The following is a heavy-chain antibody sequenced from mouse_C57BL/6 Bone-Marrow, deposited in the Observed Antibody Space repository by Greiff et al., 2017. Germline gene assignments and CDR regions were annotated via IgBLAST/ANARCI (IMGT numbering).Heavy chain of an antibody. CDR2: ISGGGGNT. CDR1: GFTFSSDT. Sequence: EVQGVESGGGLVKPGGSLKLSCAASGFTFSSDTMSWVRQTPEKRLQWVAAISGGGGNTYYPASVKGRFTISRDTDKNILYLQMSSLRSEDTALYDCSRQVTTVLATKYFDVWGTGTTVTVSS. CDR3: SRQVTTVLATKYFDV. V-gene: IGHV5-9*01. D-gene: IGHD1-1*01. J-gene: IGHJ1*03.